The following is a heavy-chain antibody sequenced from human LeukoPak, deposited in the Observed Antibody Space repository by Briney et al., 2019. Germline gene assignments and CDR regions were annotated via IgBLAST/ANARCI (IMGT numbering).Heavy chain of an antibody. CDR3: ARDTHDYYDSSGYPAGDFDY. V-gene: IGHV1-18*01. J-gene: IGHJ4*02. CDR2: ISAYNGNT. D-gene: IGHD3-22*01. CDR1: GYTFTSYG. Sequence: GASVKVSCKASGYTFTSYGISWVRQAPGQGLEWMGWISAYNGNTNYAQKLQGRVTMTTDTSTSTAYMELRSLRSDDTAVYYCARDTHDYYDSSGYPAGDFDYWGQGTLVTVSS.